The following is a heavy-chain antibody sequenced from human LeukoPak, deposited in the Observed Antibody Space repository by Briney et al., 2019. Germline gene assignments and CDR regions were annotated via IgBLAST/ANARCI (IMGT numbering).Heavy chain of an antibody. J-gene: IGHJ6*02. CDR2: TSYDGSNK. Sequence: PGRSLRLSCAASGFTFSSYAMHWVRQAPGKGLEWVAVTSYDGSNKYYADSVKGRFTISRDNSKNTLYLQMNSLRAEDTAVYYCAREQGHDYGYYYYGMDVWGQGTTVTVSS. V-gene: IGHV3-30*04. CDR3: AREQGHDYGYYYYGMDV. D-gene: IGHD4-17*01. CDR1: GFTFSSYA.